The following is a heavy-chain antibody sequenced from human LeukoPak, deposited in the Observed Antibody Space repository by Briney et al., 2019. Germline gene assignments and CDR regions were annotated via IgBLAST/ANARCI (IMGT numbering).Heavy chain of an antibody. CDR3: AREQLPDYGMDV. D-gene: IGHD2-2*01. V-gene: IGHV4-31*02. CDR2: IYYSGST. J-gene: IGHJ6*02. Sequence: LRLSCAASGFTFSSYWMSWVRQAPGKGLEWIGYIYYSGSTYYNPSLRSRITISVDTSKNQFSLKLSSVTAADTAVYYCAREQLPDYGMDVWGQGTTVTVSS. CDR1: GFTFSSYW.